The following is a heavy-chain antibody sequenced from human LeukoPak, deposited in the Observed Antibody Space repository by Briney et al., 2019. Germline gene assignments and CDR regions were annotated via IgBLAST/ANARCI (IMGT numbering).Heavy chain of an antibody. CDR3: AKDIGSVVIPLRY. D-gene: IGHD3-22*01. CDR1: GFTVSSNY. J-gene: IGHJ4*02. Sequence: PGGSLRLSCEASGFTVSSNYMTWVRQAPGKGLEWVSAISGSGGSTYYADSVKGRFTISRDNSKNTLYLQMNSLRAEDTAVYYCAKDIGSVVIPLRYWGQGTLVTVSS. V-gene: IGHV3-23*01. CDR2: ISGSGGST.